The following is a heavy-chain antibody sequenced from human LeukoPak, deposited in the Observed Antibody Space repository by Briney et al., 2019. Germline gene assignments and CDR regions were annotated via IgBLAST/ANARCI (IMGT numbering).Heavy chain of an antibody. D-gene: IGHD6-13*01. CDR1: GFTFSSYW. CDR3: AKAPYSSSWNFDY. Sequence: PGGSLRLSCAASGFTFSSYWMSWVRQAPGKGLEWVANIKQDGSEKYYVDSVKGRFTISRDNSKNTLYLQMNSLRVEDTAVYYCAKAPYSSSWNFDYWGQGTLVTVSS. J-gene: IGHJ4*02. CDR2: IKQDGSEK. V-gene: IGHV3-7*03.